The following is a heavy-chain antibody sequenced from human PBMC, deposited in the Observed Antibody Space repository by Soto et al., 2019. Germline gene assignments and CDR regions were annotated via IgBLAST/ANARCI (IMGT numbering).Heavy chain of an antibody. D-gene: IGHD3-10*01. V-gene: IGHV3-49*04. J-gene: IGHJ4*02. CDR3: TRDGDYYVSGTYGYFEY. Sequence: GGSLRLSCSASGFTFGDYAMSWVRHAPGKGLEWVGFIRGKAYGGTTEYAASVEGRFTISRDDSKSIAYLQMSSLKTDDTAVYYCTRDGDYYVSGTYGYFEYWGQGTLVTVSS. CDR2: IRGKAYGGTT. CDR1: GFTFGDYA.